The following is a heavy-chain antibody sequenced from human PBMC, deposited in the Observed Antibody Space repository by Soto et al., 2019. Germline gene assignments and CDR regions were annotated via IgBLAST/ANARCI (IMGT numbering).Heavy chain of an antibody. CDR3: AKDMRFTLTQFDY. Sequence: PGGSLRLSCAASGFTFDDYAMHWVRQAPGKGLEWVSGISWNSGSIGYADSVKGRFTISRDNAKNSLYLQMNSLRAEDTALYYCAKDMRFTLTQFDYWGQGTLVTVSS. CDR1: GFTFDDYA. D-gene: IGHD3-16*01. V-gene: IGHV3-9*01. CDR2: ISWNSGSI. J-gene: IGHJ4*02.